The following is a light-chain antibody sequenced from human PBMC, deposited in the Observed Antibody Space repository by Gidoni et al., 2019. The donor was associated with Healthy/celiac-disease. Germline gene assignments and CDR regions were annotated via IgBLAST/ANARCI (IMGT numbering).Light chain of an antibody. J-gene: IGKJ3*01. CDR3: QQRSNWPPT. CDR1: QSVSSY. Sequence: EIVFTQSPATLSLSPGVRATLSCRASQSVSSYLAWYQQKPGQAPRLLIYDASNRATGIPARFSGSGSGTDFTLTISSREPEDFAVYYCQQRSNWPPTFGPGTKVDIK. V-gene: IGKV3-11*01. CDR2: DAS.